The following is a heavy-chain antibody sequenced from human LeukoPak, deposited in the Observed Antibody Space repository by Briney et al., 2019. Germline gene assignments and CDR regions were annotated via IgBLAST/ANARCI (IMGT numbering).Heavy chain of an antibody. CDR2: ISAYNGNT. V-gene: IGHV1-18*01. D-gene: IGHD2-2*01. J-gene: IGHJ4*02. CDR1: GYTFTSYG. Sequence: ASVKVSCKASGYTFTSYGISWVRQAPGQGLEWMGWISAYNGNTNYAQKLQGRVTMTTDTSTSTAYMELRSLRSDDTAVYYCARHQGYCSSTSCYYFDYWGQGTLVTVSS. CDR3: ARHQGYCSSTSCYYFDY.